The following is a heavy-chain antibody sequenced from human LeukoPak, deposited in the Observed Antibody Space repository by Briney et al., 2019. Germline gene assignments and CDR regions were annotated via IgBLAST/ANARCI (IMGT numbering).Heavy chain of an antibody. CDR3: ARDYSTYCSSTSRQTAHDI. Sequence: ASVKVSCKASGYTFTGYYMHWVRQAPGQGVEWVGWIDPNSGGTNYAQKYQGRVTMTRDTSISTAYMELSRLRSDDTAVYYCARDYSTYCSSTSRQTAHDIWGQGTMVTVSS. CDR1: GYTFTGYY. D-gene: IGHD2-2*01. J-gene: IGHJ3*02. CDR2: IDPNSGGT. V-gene: IGHV1-2*02.